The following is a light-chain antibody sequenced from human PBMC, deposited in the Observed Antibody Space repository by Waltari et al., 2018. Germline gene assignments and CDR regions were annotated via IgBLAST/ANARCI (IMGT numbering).Light chain of an antibody. CDR3: QQYRT. CDR1: QSLSSW. Sequence: DIQMTQSPSTLSASVGDRVTITCRASQSLSSWLAWYQQKPGKAPKLLIYKASSLERGVPSRFSGSGSGTEFTLTISSLQPDDFATYYCQQYRTFGQGTKLEIK. CDR2: KAS. V-gene: IGKV1-5*03. J-gene: IGKJ2*01.